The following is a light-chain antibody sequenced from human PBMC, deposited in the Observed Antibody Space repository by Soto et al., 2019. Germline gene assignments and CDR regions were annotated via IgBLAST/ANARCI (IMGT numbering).Light chain of an antibody. V-gene: IGKV3-11*01. Sequence: EIVLTQSPATLSLSPGERATLSCRASQSVSSYLAWYRQKPGQAPRLPIYDASNRATGIPARFSGSGSGTDFTLTIISLEPEDFAVYYCQQRSNWPPITFGQGTRLEIK. J-gene: IGKJ5*01. CDR3: QQRSNWPPIT. CDR2: DAS. CDR1: QSVSSY.